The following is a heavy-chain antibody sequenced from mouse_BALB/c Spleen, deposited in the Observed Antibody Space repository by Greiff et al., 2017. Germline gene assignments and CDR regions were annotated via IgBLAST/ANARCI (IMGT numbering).Heavy chain of an antibody. CDR2: IDPSDSYT. V-gene: IGHV1S127*01. D-gene: IGHD1-1*01. CDR3: TRNPVVAYYFDY. Sequence: QVQLQQPGAELVKPGASVKMSCKASGYTFTSYWMHWVKQRPGQGLEWIGVIDPSDSYTSYNQKFKGKATLTVDTSSSTAYMQLSSLTSEDSAVYYCTRNPVVAYYFDYWGQGTTLTVSS. CDR1: GYTFTSYW. J-gene: IGHJ2*01.